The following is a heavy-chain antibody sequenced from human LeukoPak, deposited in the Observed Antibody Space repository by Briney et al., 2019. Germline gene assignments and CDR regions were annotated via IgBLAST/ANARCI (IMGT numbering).Heavy chain of an antibody. CDR3: ASGALGPATPAFGY. Sequence: PGGSLRLSCAASGFVVNTNYMTWIRQAPGKGLEWLSLIYSGGTTYYANSVEGRFTISRDVSKNTLYLQMNSLRAEDTAVYYCASGALGPATPAFGYWGQGTLVTVSS. CDR1: GFVVNTNY. J-gene: IGHJ4*02. D-gene: IGHD3-16*01. CDR2: IYSGGTT. V-gene: IGHV3-53*01.